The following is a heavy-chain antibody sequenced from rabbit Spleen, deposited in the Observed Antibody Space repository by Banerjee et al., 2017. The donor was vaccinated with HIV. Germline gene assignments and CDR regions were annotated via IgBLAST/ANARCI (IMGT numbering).Heavy chain of an antibody. V-gene: IGHV1S40*01. CDR1: GVSFSSSSY. CDR2: IDTGSSGFT. J-gene: IGHJ4*01. D-gene: IGHD1-1*01. CDR3: ARIFASSDITHFKL. Sequence: QSLEESGGDLVKPGASLTLTCTASGVSFSSSSYMCWVRQAPGKGLEWIACIDTGSSGFTYFATWAKGRFTCSKTSSTTVTLQMTRLTAADTATYFCARIFASSDITHFKLWGPGTLVTVS.